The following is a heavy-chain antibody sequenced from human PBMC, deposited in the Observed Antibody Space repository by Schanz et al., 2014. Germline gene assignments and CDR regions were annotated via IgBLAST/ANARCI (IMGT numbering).Heavy chain of an antibody. J-gene: IGHJ4*02. V-gene: IGHV3-66*01. Sequence: EVQLVESGGALVQPGGSLRLSCVASGFTFSSYAMNWVRQAPGKGLEWVSLIYSGGDTNYAGSVKGRFTISRDGSKNTLYLQMNSLRAEDTAVYYCARKTDSSGTGDYWGQGTLVTVSS. CDR2: IYSGGDT. D-gene: IGHD6-19*01. CDR1: GFTFSSYA. CDR3: ARKTDSSGTGDY.